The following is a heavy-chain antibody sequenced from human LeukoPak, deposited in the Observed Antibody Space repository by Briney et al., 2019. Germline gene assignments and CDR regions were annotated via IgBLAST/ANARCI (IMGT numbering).Heavy chain of an antibody. D-gene: IGHD3-3*01. CDR1: GFAFHTYG. V-gene: IGHV3-48*01. J-gene: IGHJ4*02. CDR2: ISSSSSTI. CDR3: ARYYNFTS. Sequence: GGSLRLSCVASGFAFHTYGIHWVRQAPGKGLEWVSYISSSSSTIYYADSVKGRFTISRDNAKNSLYLQMYSLRAEDTAVYYCARYYNFTSWGQGTLVTVSS.